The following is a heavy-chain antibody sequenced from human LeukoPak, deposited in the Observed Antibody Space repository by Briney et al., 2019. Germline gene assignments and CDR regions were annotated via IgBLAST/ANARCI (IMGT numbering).Heavy chain of an antibody. J-gene: IGHJ4*02. CDR2: IVHSGSI. CDR3: ARMGSGLFDC. V-gene: IGHV4-34*12. Sequence: SETLSLTCAVFGGSFSGYYWSWVRQPPGKGLEWIGEIVHSGSINYNPSLTSRVTISVDTSKNHFSLELTSVTAADTAVYFCARMGSGLFDCWGQGTLVTVSS. CDR1: GGSFSGYY. D-gene: IGHD6-19*01.